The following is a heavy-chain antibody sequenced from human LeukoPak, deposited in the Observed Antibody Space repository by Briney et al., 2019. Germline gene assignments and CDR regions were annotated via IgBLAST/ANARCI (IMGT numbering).Heavy chain of an antibody. Sequence: GASVKLSCKASGGTFSSYAISWVRQAPGQGLEWMGGIIPIFGTANYAQKFQGRVTITADESTSTAYMELSRLRSDDTAVYYCARYYYDTSLVFDVWGQGTRVTVSS. CDR3: ARYYYDTSLVFDV. V-gene: IGHV1-69*01. D-gene: IGHD3-22*01. CDR2: IIPIFGTA. J-gene: IGHJ3*01. CDR1: GGTFSSYA.